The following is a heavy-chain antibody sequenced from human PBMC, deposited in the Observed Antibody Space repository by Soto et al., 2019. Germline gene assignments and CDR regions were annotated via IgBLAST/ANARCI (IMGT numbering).Heavy chain of an antibody. Sequence: QVQLQESGPGLVKPSQTLSLTCAVSGGSISSGGAYYWSWIRQSPGKGLEWIGYIHYSGSTYYNSSLRSGVTMSVDTSKNQFSLKVSAVTAADTAVYYCARSPRGLGNFDYWGQGTLVTVSS. J-gene: IGHJ4*02. CDR3: ARSPRGLGNFDY. V-gene: IGHV4-30-4*01. CDR2: IHYSGST. CDR1: GGSISSGGAYY. D-gene: IGHD3-10*01.